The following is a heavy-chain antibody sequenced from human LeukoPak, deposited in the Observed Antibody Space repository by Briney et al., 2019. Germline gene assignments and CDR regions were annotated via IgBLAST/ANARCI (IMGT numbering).Heavy chain of an antibody. J-gene: IGHJ6*02. CDR2: IDGNGGSI. Sequence: GGSLRLSCAASGFTFSSYAMHWVRQAPGKGLEWVSAIDGNGGSIYYADSVRGLFTISRDNSKNTLYLQMNSLRAEDTAVYYCAKDRPNGMDVWGQGTTVTVSS. CDR3: AKDRPNGMDV. V-gene: IGHV3-23*01. CDR1: GFTFSSYA.